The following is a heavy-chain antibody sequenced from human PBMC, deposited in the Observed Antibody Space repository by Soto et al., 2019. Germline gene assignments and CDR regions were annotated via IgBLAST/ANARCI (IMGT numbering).Heavy chain of an antibody. CDR3: ARERPALYSSSDWFDP. CDR1: WGSVSSNSAA. Sequence: QTLSHTCGMSWGSVSSNSAAWNSIRQSPSRGLEWLGRTYYRSKWYNDYAVSVKSRITSNPDTSKNQFSLQLNSVTPEDTAVYYCARERPALYSSSDWFDPWGQGTLVTVSS. J-gene: IGHJ5*02. V-gene: IGHV6-1*01. CDR2: TYYRSKWYN. D-gene: IGHD6-13*01.